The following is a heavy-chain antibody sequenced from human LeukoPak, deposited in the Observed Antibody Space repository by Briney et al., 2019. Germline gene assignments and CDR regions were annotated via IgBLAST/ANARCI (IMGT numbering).Heavy chain of an antibody. V-gene: IGHV3-53*01. CDR2: IYSGGST. Sequence: GGSLRLSCAASGFTVSSNYMSWVRQAPGKGQEWVSVIYSGGSTYYADSVKGRFTISRDNSKNTLYLQMNSLRAEDTAVYYCARGLRGYSYGEDYWGQGTLVTVSS. D-gene: IGHD5-18*01. CDR3: ARGLRGYSYGEDY. J-gene: IGHJ4*02. CDR1: GFTVSSNY.